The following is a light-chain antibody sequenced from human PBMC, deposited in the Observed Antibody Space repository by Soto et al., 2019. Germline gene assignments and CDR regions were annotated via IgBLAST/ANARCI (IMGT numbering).Light chain of an antibody. CDR3: QQYNYWPT. Sequence: EMVMTQSPATLSVSPGERATLSCRASQSVSINLAWYQQKPGQAPRLLIHDASTRATGIPARFSGSGSRTEFTLTISSLQSEDFAVYYCQQYNYWPTFGQGTKVEIK. J-gene: IGKJ1*01. CDR1: QSVSIN. CDR2: DAS. V-gene: IGKV3-15*01.